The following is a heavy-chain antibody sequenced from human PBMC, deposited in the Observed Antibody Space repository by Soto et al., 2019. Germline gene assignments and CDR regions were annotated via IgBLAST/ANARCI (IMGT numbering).Heavy chain of an antibody. CDR2: IGSSGLSV. Sequence: QVHLVESGGGLVKPGGSLGLSCAASGFTFSDYQMSWIRQAPGKGLEWVSYIGSSGLSVYYEDSVKGRFTISRDNANNSLYLEMNSLRAEDSAVYYCARDLRQLLSHNYYYYYLDVWGKGTTVSVSS. CDR3: ARDLRQLLSHNYYYYYLDV. CDR1: GFTFSDYQ. D-gene: IGHD2-2*01. V-gene: IGHV3-11*01. J-gene: IGHJ6*03.